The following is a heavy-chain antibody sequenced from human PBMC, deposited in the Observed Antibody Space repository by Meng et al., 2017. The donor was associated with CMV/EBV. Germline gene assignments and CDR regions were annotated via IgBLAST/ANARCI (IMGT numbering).Heavy chain of an antibody. D-gene: IGHD3-3*01. CDR1: GFTFSDYY. Sequence: GESLKISCAASGFTFSDYYMSWIRQAPGNGLEWVSYISSSGSTIYYADSVKGRFTISRDNAKNSLYLQMNSLRAEDTAVYYCARVGETIFGVVTHLDHWGQGTLVTVSS. V-gene: IGHV3-11*01. CDR2: ISSSGSTI. CDR3: ARVGETIFGVVTHLDH. J-gene: IGHJ4*02.